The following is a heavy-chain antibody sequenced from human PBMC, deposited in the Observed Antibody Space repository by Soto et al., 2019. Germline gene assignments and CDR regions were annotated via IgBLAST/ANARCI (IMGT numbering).Heavy chain of an antibody. CDR1: GFTFSSYG. CDR3: ARDDKDKYGDGRGGLGC. D-gene: IGHD4-17*01. Sequence: QVQLVESGGGVVQSGTSVRLSCAASGFTFSSYGMHWVRQAPGKGLDWVAGIWYDGTNKYYADFVKGRFTISRDNSKNTLYLQMNSLRAEDTAVYYCARDDKDKYGDGRGGLGCWGQGTLVTVSA. CDR2: IWYDGTNK. J-gene: IGHJ4*02. V-gene: IGHV3-33*01.